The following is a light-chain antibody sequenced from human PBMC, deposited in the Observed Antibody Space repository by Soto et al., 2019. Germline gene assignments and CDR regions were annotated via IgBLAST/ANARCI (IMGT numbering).Light chain of an antibody. V-gene: IGLV2-8*01. J-gene: IGLJ1*01. CDR2: EVY. Sequence: QSVLTQPPSASGSPGQSVTISCTGTSSDVGGYNYVSWYQRHPGKAPKLIIYEVYKRPSGVPDRFSGSKSGNPAALTASGLQAEDEADYYCSLYMGRNRYVFGGGAKHTLL. CDR1: SSDVGGYNY. CDR3: SLYMGRNRYV.